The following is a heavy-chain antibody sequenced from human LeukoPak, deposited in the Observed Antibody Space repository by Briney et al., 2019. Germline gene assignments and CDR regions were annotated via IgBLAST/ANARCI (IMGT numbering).Heavy chain of an antibody. V-gene: IGHV1-18*01. CDR2: ISAYNGNT. CDR1: GYTFTSYG. J-gene: IGHJ4*02. CDR3: ARDLGIAAAGRLFDY. Sequence: ASVKVSCKASGYTFTSYGIRWVRQAPGQGLEWMGWISAYNGNTNYAQKLQGRVTMTTDTSTSTAYMELRSLRSDDTAVYYCARDLGIAAAGRLFDYWGQGTLVTVSS. D-gene: IGHD6-13*01.